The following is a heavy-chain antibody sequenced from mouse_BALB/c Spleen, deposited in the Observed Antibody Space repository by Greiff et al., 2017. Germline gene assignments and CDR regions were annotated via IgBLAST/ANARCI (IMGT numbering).Heavy chain of an antibody. CDR2: ISYSGST. Sequence: EVQLVESGPGLVKPSQSLSLTCTVTGYSITSDYAWNWIRQFPGNKLEWMGYISYSGSTSYNPSLKSRISITRDTSKNQFFLQLNSVTTEDTATYYCASIDYGPLAYWGQGTLVTVSA. CDR1: GYSITSDYA. J-gene: IGHJ3*01. D-gene: IGHD1-2*01. V-gene: IGHV3-2*02. CDR3: ASIDYGPLAY.